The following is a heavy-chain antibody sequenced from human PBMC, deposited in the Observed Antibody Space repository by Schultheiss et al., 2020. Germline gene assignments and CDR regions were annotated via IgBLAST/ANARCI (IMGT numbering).Heavy chain of an antibody. Sequence: SETLSLTCAVYGGSFSGYYWSWIRQHPGKGLEWIGYIYYSGSTYYNPSLKSRVTISVDTSKNQFSLKLSSVTAADTAVYYCARASSWYLHFQHWGQGTLVTVSS. CDR1: GGSFSGYY. V-gene: IGHV4-59*01. CDR3: ARASSWYLHFQH. J-gene: IGHJ1*01. CDR2: IYYSGST. D-gene: IGHD6-13*01.